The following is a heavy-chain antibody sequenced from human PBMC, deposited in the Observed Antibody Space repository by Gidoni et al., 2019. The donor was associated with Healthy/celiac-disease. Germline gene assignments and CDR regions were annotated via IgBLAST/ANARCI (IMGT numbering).Heavy chain of an antibody. Sequence: QVQLQQWGAGLLQPAETLSLTCAVYGGSFRGYYWSWIRQPPGKGLEWIGEINHSGSTNYNPSLKSRVTISVDTSKNQFSLKLSSVTAADTAVYYCARGTPAAIMNSHWFDPWGQGTLVTVSS. CDR3: ARGTPAAIMNSHWFDP. CDR1: GGSFRGYY. V-gene: IGHV4-34*01. CDR2: INHSGST. J-gene: IGHJ5*02. D-gene: IGHD2-2*02.